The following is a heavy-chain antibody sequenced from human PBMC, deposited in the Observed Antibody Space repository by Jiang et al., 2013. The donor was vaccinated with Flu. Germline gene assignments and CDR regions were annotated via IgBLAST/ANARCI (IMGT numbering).Heavy chain of an antibody. CDR2: FHPADSDT. CDR3: ARFFGVVTYDAFDI. J-gene: IGHJ3*02. CDR1: GYSFSSYW. V-gene: IGHV5-51*01. D-gene: IGHD3-3*01. Sequence: CKGSGYSFSSYWIGWVRQKPGKGLEWMGIFHPADSDTKYSPSFQGQVTISVDKSISTAYLQWSSLKASDTAMYYCARFFGVVTYDAFDIWGQGTAVTVSS.